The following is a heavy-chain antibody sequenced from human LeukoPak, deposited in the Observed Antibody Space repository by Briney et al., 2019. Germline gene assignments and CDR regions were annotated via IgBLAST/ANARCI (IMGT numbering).Heavy chain of an antibody. Sequence: PGGALRLSCAASGFTFSTYYMRWVRQAPGKGVEGVANINQDGSETLFVDSVKGRFTISRGNDKKSLYLQMNSLRAEDTAVYYCAREAIVVVPATMDDAFDIWGQGTTVTVSS. CDR1: GFTFSTYY. CDR2: INQDGSET. V-gene: IGHV3-7*01. J-gene: IGHJ3*02. D-gene: IGHD2-2*01. CDR3: AREAIVVVPATMDDAFDI.